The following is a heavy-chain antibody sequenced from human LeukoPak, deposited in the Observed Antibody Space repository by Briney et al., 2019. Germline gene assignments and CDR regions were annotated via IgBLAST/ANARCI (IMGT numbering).Heavy chain of an antibody. CDR3: ARAQAVADYVLPGY. CDR2: INPTGGST. V-gene: IGHV1-46*01. D-gene: IGHD6-19*01. CDR1: GYIFTSYY. Sequence: GASVKVSCKASGYIFTSYYMHWVRQAPGEGLEWMGIINPTGGSTSYAQKFQGRVTITADKSTSTAYMELSSLRSEDTAVYYCARAQAVADYVLPGYWGQGTLVTVSS. J-gene: IGHJ4*02.